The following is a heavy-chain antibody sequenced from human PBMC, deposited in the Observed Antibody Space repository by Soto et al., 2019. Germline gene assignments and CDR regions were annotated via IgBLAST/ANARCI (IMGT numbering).Heavy chain of an antibody. Sequence: PGEALKISCKGSGYTFTTYWIFWVRQMPEKCLWRGGTIDPSDSYTDYSPSLQGQVTVSADKSVTTAYLQWNSLKASDTAMYYCARPRSRELLSWYVDYWGQGTLVTVSS. CDR2: IDPSDSYT. CDR3: ARPRSRELLSWYVDY. V-gene: IGHV5-10-1*04. J-gene: IGHJ4*02. D-gene: IGHD3-16*02. CDR1: GYTFTTYW.